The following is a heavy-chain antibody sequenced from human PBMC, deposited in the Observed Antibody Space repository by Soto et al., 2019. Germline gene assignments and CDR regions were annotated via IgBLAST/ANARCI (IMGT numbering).Heavy chain of an antibody. D-gene: IGHD6-13*01. J-gene: IGHJ4*02. CDR2: ISGSGGST. CDR1: GFTFSSYA. V-gene: IGHV3-23*01. Sequence: EVQLLESGGGLVQPGGSLRLSCAASGFTFSSYAMSWVRQAPGKGLEWVSAISGSGGSTYYADSVKGRFTISRDNSKNTLYLQMNSLRAEDTAVYYCAKSLPVGYSSIWYYFDYWGQGTLVTVSS. CDR3: AKSLPVGYSSIWYYFDY.